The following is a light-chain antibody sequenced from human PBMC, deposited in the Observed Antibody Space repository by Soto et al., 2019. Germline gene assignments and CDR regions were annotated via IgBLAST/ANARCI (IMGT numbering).Light chain of an antibody. J-gene: IGLJ2*01. CDR3: CSYTSTSTLV. Sequence: QSALTQPASVSGSPGQSITISCTGTSSDVGGYDYVSWYQQHPGKAPRLMIYDVTNRPSGISNRFSGSKSGNTASLTISGLQAEDEADYFCCSYTSTSTLVFGGGTKLTGL. V-gene: IGLV2-14*01. CDR1: SSDVGGYDY. CDR2: DVT.